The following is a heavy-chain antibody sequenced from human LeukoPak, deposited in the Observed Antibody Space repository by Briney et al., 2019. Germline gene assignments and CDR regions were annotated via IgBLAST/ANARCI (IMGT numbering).Heavy chain of an antibody. J-gene: IGHJ3*02. D-gene: IGHD5-18*01. CDR3: ARFTAMVHDAFGI. CDR1: GGSISSYY. CDR2: IYYSGST. Sequence: SETLSLTCTVSGGSISSYYWSWIRQPPGKGLEWIGYIYYSGSTNYNPSLKSRVTISVDTSKNQFSLKLSSVTAADTAVYYCARFTAMVHDAFGIWGQGTMVTVSS. V-gene: IGHV4-59*12.